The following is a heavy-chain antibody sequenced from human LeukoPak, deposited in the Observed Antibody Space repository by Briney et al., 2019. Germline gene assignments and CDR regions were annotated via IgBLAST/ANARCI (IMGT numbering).Heavy chain of an antibody. D-gene: IGHD6-13*01. CDR1: GFTFSTYS. Sequence: GGSLRLSCVDSGFTFSTYSMNWVRQAPGKGLEWVSSISSSSSYIYYGDSVKGRFTISRDNAKNSLYLQMNSLRAEDTAVYYCARYEYSSSWWADSNWFDPWGQGTLVTVSS. J-gene: IGHJ5*02. V-gene: IGHV3-21*01. CDR3: ARYEYSSSWWADSNWFDP. CDR2: ISSSSSYI.